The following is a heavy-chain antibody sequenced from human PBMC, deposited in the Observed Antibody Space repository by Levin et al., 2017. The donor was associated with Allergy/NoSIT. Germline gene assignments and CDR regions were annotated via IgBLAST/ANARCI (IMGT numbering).Heavy chain of an antibody. D-gene: IGHD6-13*01. CDR3: ARGPFISSAGTMAF. Sequence: GESLKISCAASGFTFSDYWMHWVRQSPGKGLFWVSRIKSDGTYTDYADSVKGRFTISRDNAKNTLYLQMYGLRADDTAVYYCARGPFISSAGTMAFWGQGTQVTVSA. J-gene: IGHJ4*02. V-gene: IGHV3-74*01. CDR1: GFTFSDYW. CDR2: IKSDGTYT.